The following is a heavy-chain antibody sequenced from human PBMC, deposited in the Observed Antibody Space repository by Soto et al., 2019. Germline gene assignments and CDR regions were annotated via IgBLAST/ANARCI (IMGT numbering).Heavy chain of an antibody. D-gene: IGHD1-1*01. V-gene: IGHV5-51*01. CDR3: ARQRPTSYYYYGMDV. J-gene: IGHJ6*02. CDR1: GCSFTSYW. CDR2: IYPGDSDT. Sequence: PGESLKISCKGSGCSFTSYWIGWVRQMPGKGLEWMGIIYPGDSDTRYSPSFQGQVTISADKSISTAYLQWSSLKASDTAMYYCARQRPTSYYYYGMDVWGQGTTVTVSS.